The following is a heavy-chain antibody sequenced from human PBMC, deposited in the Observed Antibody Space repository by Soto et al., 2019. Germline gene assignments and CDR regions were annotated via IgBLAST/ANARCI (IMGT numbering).Heavy chain of an antibody. CDR1: GGSVNSGGYS. V-gene: IGHV4-30-2*01. CDR3: TRGVLA. CDR2: ISPSGSP. J-gene: IGHJ5*02. D-gene: IGHD2-8*01. Sequence: QVQLQESGSRLVRPSQTVSLTCSVSGGSVNSGGYSWSWIRLPPGKGLEWIAFISPSGSPAYNPSLKSRVTISVDRSKNQISLELSSVTAADTAVYYCTRGVLAWGPGTRVTVSS.